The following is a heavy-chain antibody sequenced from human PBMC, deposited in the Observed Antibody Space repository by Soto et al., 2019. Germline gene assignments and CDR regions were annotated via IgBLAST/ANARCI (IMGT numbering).Heavy chain of an antibody. J-gene: IGHJ5*02. CDR1: GFTFSSCA. V-gene: IGHV3-23*01. CDR3: AKDHWFDP. Sequence: EVQLLESGGGLVQPGGSLRLSCAASGFTFSSCAMSWVRQAPGKGLEWVSTITDSGGSTFYGDSVKGRFTISRDNSQNTLYLQMNSLRAADTAVYYCAKDHWFDPRGRGTLVTVSS. CDR2: ITDSGGST.